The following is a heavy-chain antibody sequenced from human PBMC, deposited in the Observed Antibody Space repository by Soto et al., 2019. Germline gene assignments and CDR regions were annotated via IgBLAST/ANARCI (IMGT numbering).Heavy chain of an antibody. CDR1: GGSISSGDYY. CDR2: IYYSGST. Sequence: QVQLQESGPGLVKPSQTLSLTCTVSGGSISSGDYYWSWIRQPPGKGLEWIGYIYYSGSTYYNPSLKSRVTISVDTSKNQFSLKLSSVTAVHTAVYYCARVDIAAARGWGYWGQGTLVTVSS. D-gene: IGHD6-13*01. V-gene: IGHV4-30-4*01. CDR3: ARVDIAAARGWGY. J-gene: IGHJ4*02.